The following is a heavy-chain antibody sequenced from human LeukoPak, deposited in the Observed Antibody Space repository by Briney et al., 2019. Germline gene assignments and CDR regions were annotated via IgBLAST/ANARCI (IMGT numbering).Heavy chain of an antibody. V-gene: IGHV4-59*08. Sequence: SETLSLTCTVSGGSISSYYWSWIRQPPGKGLEWIGYIYYSGSTNYNPSLKSRVTISVDTSKNQFSLKLSSVTAADTAVYYCARFCATMVRGAKVYFDSWGQGTLVTVSS. D-gene: IGHD3-10*01. CDR1: GGSISSYY. CDR3: ARFCATMVRGAKVYFDS. J-gene: IGHJ4*02. CDR2: IYYSGST.